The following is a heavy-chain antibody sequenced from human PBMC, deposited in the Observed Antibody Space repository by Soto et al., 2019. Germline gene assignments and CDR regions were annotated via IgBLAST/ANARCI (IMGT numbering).Heavy chain of an antibody. CDR2: IYYSGNT. CDR1: GVSISSGYYY. CDR3: ASPSQYGMDV. V-gene: IGHV4-30-4*01. J-gene: IGHJ6*02. Sequence: QVQLQESGPGLVKPSQTLSLTCSVSGVSISSGYYYWSWIRQPPGKGLAWIGNIYYSGNTYYNPSLNSRVIISIDTSKTQFALKVGSVTAADTDVYYCASPSQYGMDVWGQGTTVTVSS.